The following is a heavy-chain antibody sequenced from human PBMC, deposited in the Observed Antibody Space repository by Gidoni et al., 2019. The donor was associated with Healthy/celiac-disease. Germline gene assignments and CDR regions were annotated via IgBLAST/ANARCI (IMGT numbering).Heavy chain of an antibody. Sequence: QVQLQQWGAGLLKPSETLSITCAVYGGSFRGYYWSWIRQHPGKGLEWIGEMNHSGSTNYNPSLKSRVTISVDTSKNQFSLKLSSVTAADTAVYYCARGGGIAAAGTNWFDPWGQGTLVTVSS. CDR2: MNHSGST. CDR1: GGSFRGYY. J-gene: IGHJ5*02. D-gene: IGHD6-13*01. CDR3: ARGGGIAAAGTNWFDP. V-gene: IGHV4-34*01.